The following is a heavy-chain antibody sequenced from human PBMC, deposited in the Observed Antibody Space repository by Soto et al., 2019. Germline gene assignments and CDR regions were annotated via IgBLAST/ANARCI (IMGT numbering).Heavy chain of an antibody. D-gene: IGHD6-19*01. Sequence: GSLRLSCVESIFFFGSYSMHWVRQAPGKGLEWVAVISYDGNTKEYSDFAKGRFAISRDNSKNTLFLQLHSLRPEDSGLYRCASGLTGYGSAWYDKRLDLWGQGTLLTVYS. CDR3: ASGLTGYGSAWYDKRLDL. V-gene: IGHV3-30-3*02. CDR1: IFFFGSYS. J-gene: IGHJ1*01. CDR2: ISYDGNTK.